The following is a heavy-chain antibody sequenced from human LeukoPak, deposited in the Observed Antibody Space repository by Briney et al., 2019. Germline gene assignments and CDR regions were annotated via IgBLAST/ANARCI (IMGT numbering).Heavy chain of an antibody. CDR1: GGSISSGGYY. CDR3: ARVISSSSPYFDY. CDR2: IYHSGST. V-gene: IGHV4-30-2*01. J-gene: IGHJ4*02. D-gene: IGHD6-6*01. Sequence: SETLSLTCTVSGGSISSGGYYWSWIRQPPGKGLEWIGYIYHSGSTYYNPSLKSRVTISVDRSKNQFSLKLSSVTAADTAVYYCARVISSSSPYFDYWGQGTLVTVSS.